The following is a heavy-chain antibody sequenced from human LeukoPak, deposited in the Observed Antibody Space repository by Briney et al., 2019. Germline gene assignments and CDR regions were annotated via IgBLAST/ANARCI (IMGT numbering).Heavy chain of an antibody. J-gene: IGHJ5*02. CDR1: GDSISSYY. CDR3: ASQVFGWFDP. V-gene: IGHV4-34*01. D-gene: IGHD3-10*01. Sequence: PSETLSLTCTVSGDSISSYYWTWLRQPPGKGLEWIGEINHSGSTNYNPSLKSRVTISADTFKKQFYLKLSSVTAADTAVYYCASQVFGWFDPWGQGILVTVSS. CDR2: INHSGST.